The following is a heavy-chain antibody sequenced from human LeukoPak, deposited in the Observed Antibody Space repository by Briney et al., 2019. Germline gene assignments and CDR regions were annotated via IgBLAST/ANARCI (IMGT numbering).Heavy chain of an antibody. CDR1: GGSISSYY. CDR2: IYYSGST. Sequence: SETLSLTCTVSGGSISSYYWSWIRQPPGKGLEWIGYIYYSGSTNYNPSLKSRVTISVDTSKNQFSLKLSSVTAADTAVYYCARLYRWEPSNWFDPWGQGTLVTVSS. V-gene: IGHV4-59*08. D-gene: IGHD1-26*01. J-gene: IGHJ5*02. CDR3: ARLYRWEPSNWFDP.